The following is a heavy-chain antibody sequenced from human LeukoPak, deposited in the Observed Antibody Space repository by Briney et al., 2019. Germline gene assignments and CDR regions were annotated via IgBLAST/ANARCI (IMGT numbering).Heavy chain of an antibody. CDR2: INHSGST. CDR1: GGSFSGYY. V-gene: IGHV4-34*01. J-gene: IGHJ4*02. D-gene: IGHD5-12*01. CDR3: ALLGGSGYDYRPFDY. Sequence: SETLSLTCAVYGGSFSGYYWSWIHQPPGKGLEWIGEINHSGSTNYNPSLKSRVTISVDTSKNQFSLKLSSVTAADTAVYYCALLGGSGYDYRPFDYWGQGTLVTVSS.